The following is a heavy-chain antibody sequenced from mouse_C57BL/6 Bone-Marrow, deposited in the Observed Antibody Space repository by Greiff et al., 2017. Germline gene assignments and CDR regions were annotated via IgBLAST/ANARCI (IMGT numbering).Heavy chain of an antibody. J-gene: IGHJ2*01. CDR1: GYTFTSYW. Sequence: QVHVKQSGAELAKPGASVKLSCKASGYTFTSYWMHWVKQRPGQGLEWIGYINPSSGYTTYNQKFKDKDTLTADKSSSTAYMQLSSLTYEDSAVYYCARWDYYGGFDYWGQGTTLTVSS. D-gene: IGHD1-1*01. CDR2: INPSSGYT. CDR3: ARWDYYGGFDY. V-gene: IGHV1-7*01.